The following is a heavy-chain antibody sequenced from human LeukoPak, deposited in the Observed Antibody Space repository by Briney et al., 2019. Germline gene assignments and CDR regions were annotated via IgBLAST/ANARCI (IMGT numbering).Heavy chain of an antibody. CDR3: AREDYGDLDAFDI. D-gene: IGHD4-17*01. J-gene: IGHJ3*02. Sequence: GSSVKVSCKASGYTFTGYYMHWVRQAPGQGLEWMGWINPNSGGTNYAQKFQGRVTMTRDTSISTAYMELSRLRSDDTAVYYCAREDYGDLDAFDIWGQGTMVTVSS. CDR2: INPNSGGT. CDR1: GYTFTGYY. V-gene: IGHV1-2*02.